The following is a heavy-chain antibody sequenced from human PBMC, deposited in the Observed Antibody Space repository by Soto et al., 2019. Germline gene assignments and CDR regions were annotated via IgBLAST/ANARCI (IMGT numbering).Heavy chain of an antibody. V-gene: IGHV3-21*01. CDR3: AREPFPLAVAGPGFCDY. J-gene: IGHJ4*02. Sequence: GESLKISCAASGFTFSSYSMNWVRQAPGKGLEWVSSISSSSSYIYYADSVKGRFTISRDNAKNSLYLQMNSLRAEDTAVYYCAREPFPLAVAGPGFCDYWGQGTLVTVSS. CDR2: ISSSSSYI. CDR1: GFTFSSYS. D-gene: IGHD6-19*01.